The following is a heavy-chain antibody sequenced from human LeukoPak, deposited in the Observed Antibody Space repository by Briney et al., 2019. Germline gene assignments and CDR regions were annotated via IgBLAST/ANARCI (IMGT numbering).Heavy chain of an antibody. V-gene: IGHV3-72*01. Sequence: GGSLRLSCAASGFTFSDYYMDWVRQAPGKGLEWVGRIRNKANSYTTEYAASVKGRFTISRDDSKSSLYLQMNSLKTEDTAVYYCTRVANGIDYWGQGTLVTVSS. CDR3: TRVANGIDY. CDR2: IRNKANSYTT. CDR1: GFTFSDYY. J-gene: IGHJ4*02.